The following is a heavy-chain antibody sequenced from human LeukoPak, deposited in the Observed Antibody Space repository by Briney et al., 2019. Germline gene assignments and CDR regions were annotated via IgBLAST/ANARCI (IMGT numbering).Heavy chain of an antibody. CDR2: ISSSSSYI. V-gene: IGHV3-21*01. D-gene: IGHD3-10*01. Sequence: GGSLRLSCAASGFTFSSYSMNWVRQAPGKGLEWVSSISSSSSYIYYADSVRGRFTISRDNAKNSLYLQMNSLRAEDTAVYYCAREMVDGMDVWGQGTTVTVSS. J-gene: IGHJ6*02. CDR3: AREMVDGMDV. CDR1: GFTFSSYS.